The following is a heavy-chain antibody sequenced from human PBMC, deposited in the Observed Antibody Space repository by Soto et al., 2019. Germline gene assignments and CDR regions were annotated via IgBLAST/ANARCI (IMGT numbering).Heavy chain of an antibody. CDR1: GGSISSSNW. Sequence: SETLSLTCAVSGGSISSSNWWSLVRQPPGKGLEWIGEIYHSGSTNYNPSLKSRVTISVDKSKNQFSLKLSSVTAADTAVYYCARGGDGYNYGNFDYWGQGTLVTVSS. D-gene: IGHD5-12*01. V-gene: IGHV4-4*02. CDR2: IYHSGST. J-gene: IGHJ4*02. CDR3: ARGGDGYNYGNFDY.